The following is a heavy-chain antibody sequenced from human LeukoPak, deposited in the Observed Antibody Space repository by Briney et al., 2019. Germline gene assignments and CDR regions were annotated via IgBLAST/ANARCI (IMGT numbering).Heavy chain of an antibody. V-gene: IGHV3-74*03. CDR1: GVTFSSYW. J-gene: IGHJ4*02. CDR3: ASASRSGYDDH. Sequence: PGGSLRLSCAASGVTFSSYWMHWVRQVPGKGLVWVSPINRDGSSATYADSVRGRFTISRDNAKNKLYLQMNCLSAEDTAVYYCASASRSGYDDHWGQGTLVTVST. D-gene: IGHD3-3*01. CDR2: INRDGSSA.